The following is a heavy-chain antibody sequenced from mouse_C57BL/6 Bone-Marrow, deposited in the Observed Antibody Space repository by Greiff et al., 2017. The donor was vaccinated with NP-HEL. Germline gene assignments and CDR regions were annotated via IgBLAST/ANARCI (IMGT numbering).Heavy chain of an antibody. Sequence: EVKLVESGGGLVQSGRSLRLSCATSGFTFSDFYMEWVRQAPGKGLEWIAASRNKANDYTTEYSASVKGRFIVSRDTSQSILYLQMNALRAEDTAIYYCARDVWLRRAWFAYWGQGTLVTVSA. CDR2: SRNKANDYTT. CDR1: GFTFSDFY. V-gene: IGHV7-1*01. J-gene: IGHJ3*01. D-gene: IGHD2-2*01. CDR3: ARDVWLRRAWFAY.